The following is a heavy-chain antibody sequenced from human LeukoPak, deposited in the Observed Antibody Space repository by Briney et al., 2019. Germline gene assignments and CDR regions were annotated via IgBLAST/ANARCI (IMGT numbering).Heavy chain of an antibody. CDR1: GFTFSSYA. J-gene: IGHJ4*02. CDR2: ISDSGNT. Sequence: GGSLRLSCAASGFTFSSYAMSWVRQAPGKGLVWVSAISDSGNTYYSDSGKGRFTISRDNSKNTLYLQINRLRAEDTAVYYRAKGGGYGSGTYYNFDYWGQGTLVTVSS. V-gene: IGHV3-23*01. CDR3: AKGGGYGSGTYYNFDY. D-gene: IGHD3-10*01.